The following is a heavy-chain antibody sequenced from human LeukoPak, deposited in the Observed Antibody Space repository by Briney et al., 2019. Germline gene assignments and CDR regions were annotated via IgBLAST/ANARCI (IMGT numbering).Heavy chain of an antibody. J-gene: IGHJ6*03. CDR3: ARVYSSSWYSGYLYMDI. CDR1: GFTFSSYW. Sequence: GGSLRLSCAASGFTFSSYWIHWVRQAPGKGLVWVSRINTDGSSTSYADSVKGRFTISRDNAKKSLYLQVSSLRAEDTAVYYCARVYSSSWYSGYLYMDIWGKGTTVTVSS. CDR2: INTDGSST. D-gene: IGHD6-13*01. V-gene: IGHV3-74*01.